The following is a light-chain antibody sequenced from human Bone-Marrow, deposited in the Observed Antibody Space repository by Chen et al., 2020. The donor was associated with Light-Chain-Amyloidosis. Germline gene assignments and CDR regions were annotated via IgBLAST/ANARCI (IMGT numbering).Light chain of an antibody. CDR2: DDS. CDR1: NIGSTS. J-gene: IGLJ3*02. V-gene: IGLV3-21*02. CDR3: QVWERSSDRPV. Sequence: SYVLTQPSSVSVAPGQTATIACGGNNIGSTSVHWYQQTPGQAPLLVVYDDSDRPSGIPERLSGSNSGNTATLTIRRVEAGDEADYYCQVWERSSDRPVFGGGPKLTVL.